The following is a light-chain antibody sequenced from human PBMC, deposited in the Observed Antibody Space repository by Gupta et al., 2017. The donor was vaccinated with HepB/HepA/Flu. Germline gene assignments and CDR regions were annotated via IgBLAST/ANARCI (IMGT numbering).Light chain of an antibody. CDR1: SSNVGSNF. CDR3: AAWDDSLSGVV. CDR2: RDN. J-gene: IGLJ3*02. Sequence: HSVLTQPPSASGRPGQWVTISCSGGSSNVGSNFVYWYQQLPGTAPKLLIYRDNRRPSGVPDRFSASKSGTSASLAISGLRSEDESDYYCAAWDDSLSGVVFGGGTKLTVL. V-gene: IGLV1-47*01.